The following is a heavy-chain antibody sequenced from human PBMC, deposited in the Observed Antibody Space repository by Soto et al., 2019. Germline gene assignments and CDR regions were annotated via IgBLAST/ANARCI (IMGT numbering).Heavy chain of an antibody. Sequence: GGSLRLSCAASGFTFSSYWMHWVRQAPGKGLVWVSRINSDGSSTSYADSVKGRFTISRDNAKNTLYLRMNSLRAEDTAVYYCARETPSCSSTSCYEIDLDYWGQGTLVTVSS. CDR2: INSDGSST. D-gene: IGHD2-2*01. CDR1: GFTFSSYW. V-gene: IGHV3-74*01. J-gene: IGHJ4*02. CDR3: ARETPSCSSTSCYEIDLDY.